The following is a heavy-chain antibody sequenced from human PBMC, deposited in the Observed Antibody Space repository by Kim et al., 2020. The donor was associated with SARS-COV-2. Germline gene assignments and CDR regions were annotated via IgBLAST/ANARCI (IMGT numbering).Heavy chain of an antibody. V-gene: IGHV7-4-1*02. CDR2: INTNTGNP. D-gene: IGHD5-18*01. CDR1: GYTFTSYA. Sequence: ASVKVSCKASGYTFTSYAMNWVRQAPGQGLEWMGWINTNTGNPTYAQGFTGRFVFSLDTSVSTAYLQISSLKAEDTAVYYCAREGFRGYSYGRRYYFDYWGQGTLVTVSS. CDR3: AREGFRGYSYGRRYYFDY. J-gene: IGHJ4*02.